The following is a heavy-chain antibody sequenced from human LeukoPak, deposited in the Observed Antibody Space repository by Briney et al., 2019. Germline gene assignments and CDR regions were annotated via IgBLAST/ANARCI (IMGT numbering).Heavy chain of an antibody. J-gene: IGHJ4*02. D-gene: IGHD2-15*01. CDR1: GYTFTSYG. V-gene: IGHV1-18*01. CDR2: ISAYNGNT. Sequence: GASVKVSCKASGYTFTSYGISWVRQAPGQGLEWMGWISAYNGNTNYAQKLQGRVTMTTDTSTSTAYMELRSLRSDDTAVYYCARYCSGGSCAPSFDYWGQGTLVTVSS. CDR3: ARYCSGGSCAPSFDY.